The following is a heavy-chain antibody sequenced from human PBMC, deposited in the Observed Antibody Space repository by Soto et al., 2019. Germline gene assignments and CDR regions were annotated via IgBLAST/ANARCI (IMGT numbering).Heavy chain of an antibody. V-gene: IGHV1-18*01. CDR2: ISAYNGNT. CDR1: GYTFTSYG. J-gene: IGHJ4*02. Sequence: QVQLVQSGAEVKKPGASVKVSCKASGYTFTSYGISWVRQAPGQGLEWMGWISAYNGNTNYAQKLQGRVTMTTDTAQRKAYMGLRSLGSDDTAVYYWGRGPESKSTVDFDFWGQGTLVTGSS. CDR3: GRGPESKSTVDFDF. D-gene: IGHD4-17*01.